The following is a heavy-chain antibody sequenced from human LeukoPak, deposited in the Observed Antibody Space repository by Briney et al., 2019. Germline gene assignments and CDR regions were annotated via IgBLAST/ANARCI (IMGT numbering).Heavy chain of an antibody. CDR2: IYHSGST. Sequence: SETLSLTCTVSGYSISSGYYWGWIRQPPGKGLEWIGSIYHSGSTYYNPSLKSRVTISVDTSKNQFSLKLSSVTAADTAVYYCAWYYDSSGYFAFDIWGQGTMVTVSS. V-gene: IGHV4-38-2*02. D-gene: IGHD3-22*01. CDR1: GYSISSGYY. CDR3: AWYYDSSGYFAFDI. J-gene: IGHJ3*02.